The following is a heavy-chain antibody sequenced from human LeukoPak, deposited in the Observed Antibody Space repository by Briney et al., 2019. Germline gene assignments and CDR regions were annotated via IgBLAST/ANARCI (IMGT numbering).Heavy chain of an antibody. J-gene: IGHJ4*02. Sequence: PSETLSLTCAVSGGSISSSNWWSWVRQPPGKGLEWIGEIYHSGSTNYNPSLKSRVTISVDKSKNQFSPKLSSVTAADTAVYYCARGGKWLVHLRAAREYYFDYWGQGTLVTVSS. V-gene: IGHV4-4*02. D-gene: IGHD6-19*01. CDR1: GGSISSSNW. CDR3: ARGGKWLVHLRAAREYYFDY. CDR2: IYHSGST.